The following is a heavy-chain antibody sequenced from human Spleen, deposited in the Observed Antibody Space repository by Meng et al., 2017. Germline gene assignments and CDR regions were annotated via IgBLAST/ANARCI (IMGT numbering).Heavy chain of an antibody. CDR2: INHSGST. Sequence: VKLQQWGAGLLKPSAPLSLTCAVYGGSFSGYYWSWIRQPPGKGLEWIGEINHSGSTNYNPSLKSRVTISVDTSKNQFSLKLSSVTAADTAVYYCARVRALATTYFDYWGQGTLVTVSS. CDR3: ARVRALATTYFDY. V-gene: IGHV4-34*01. D-gene: IGHD1-7*01. CDR1: GGSFSGYY. J-gene: IGHJ4*02.